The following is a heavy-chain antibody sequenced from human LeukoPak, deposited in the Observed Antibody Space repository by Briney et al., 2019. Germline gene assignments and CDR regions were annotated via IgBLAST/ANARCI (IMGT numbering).Heavy chain of an antibody. CDR1: GDSITSRTYY. CDR3: ARHRYYDSWVHTGAFDI. Sequence: PSETLSLTCTDTGDSITSRTYYWAWIRQPAGQGLEWIGTIYYSGTTYYNPSLKSRVTISLDTSSNQLSLGLTSVIAMDTAIYYCARHRYYDSWVHTGAFDIWGHGTTVTVSS. J-gene: IGHJ3*02. CDR2: IYYSGTT. V-gene: IGHV4-39*01. D-gene: IGHD3-3*01.